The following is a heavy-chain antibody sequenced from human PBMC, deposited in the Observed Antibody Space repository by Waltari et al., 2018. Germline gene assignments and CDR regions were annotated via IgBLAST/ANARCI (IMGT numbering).Heavy chain of an antibody. D-gene: IGHD2-8*02. CDR3: ATFPKSIVLVVYGETGAGVDY. Sequence: EVQLVQSGAEVKKPGATVKISCKVSGYPFTDYYMHWVQQAPGKGLEWMGLVDPEDGETIYAEKFQGRVTITADTSTDTAYMELSSLRSEDTAVYYCATFPKSIVLVVYGETGAGVDYWGQGTLVTVSS. V-gene: IGHV1-69-2*01. J-gene: IGHJ4*02. CDR2: VDPEDGET. CDR1: GYPFTDYY.